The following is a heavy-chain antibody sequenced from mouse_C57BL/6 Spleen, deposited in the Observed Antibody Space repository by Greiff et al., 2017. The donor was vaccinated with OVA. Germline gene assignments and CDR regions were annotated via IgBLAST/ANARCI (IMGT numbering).Heavy chain of an antibody. CDR3: ARAFYYDYGVGY. CDR1: GYTFTSYW. CDR2: IDPSDSET. J-gene: IGHJ2*01. D-gene: IGHD2-4*01. Sequence: QVQLKQPGAELVRPGSSVKLSCKASGYTFTSYWMHWVKQRPIQGLEWIGNIDPSDSETHYNQKFKDKATLTVDKSSSTAYMQLSSLTSEDSAVFYCARAFYYDYGVGYWGQGTTLTVSS. V-gene: IGHV1-52*01.